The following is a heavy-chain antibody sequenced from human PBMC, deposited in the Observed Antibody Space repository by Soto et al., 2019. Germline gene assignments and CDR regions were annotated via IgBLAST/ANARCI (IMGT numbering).Heavy chain of an antibody. Sequence: GGSLRLSCAASGFTFSTYGMHWVRQAPGKGLEWVAVMGNDGITTFYADSVKGRFTISRDNSKNTLFLQMNSLRADGTAVYYCAKEFQWELHAFDIWGQGTMVT. V-gene: IGHV3-30*02. J-gene: IGHJ3*02. D-gene: IGHD1-26*01. CDR2: MGNDGITT. CDR1: GFTFSTYG. CDR3: AKEFQWELHAFDI.